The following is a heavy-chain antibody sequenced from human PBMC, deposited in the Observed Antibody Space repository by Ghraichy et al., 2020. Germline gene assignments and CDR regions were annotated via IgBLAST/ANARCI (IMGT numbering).Heavy chain of an antibody. D-gene: IGHD6-19*01. CDR3: ARAGYSSGWYDY. Sequence: ASVKVSCKASGYTFTGYYMHWVRQAPGQGLEWMGWINPNSGGTNYAQKFQGWVTMARDTSISTAYMELSRLRSDDTAVYYCARAGYSSGWYDYWGQGTLVTVSS. V-gene: IGHV1-2*04. CDR1: GYTFTGYY. CDR2: INPNSGGT. J-gene: IGHJ4*02.